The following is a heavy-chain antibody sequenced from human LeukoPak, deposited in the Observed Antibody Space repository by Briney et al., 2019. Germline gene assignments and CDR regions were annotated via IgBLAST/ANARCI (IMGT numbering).Heavy chain of an antibody. D-gene: IGHD6-13*01. CDR3: ARGKTYSSDAFDI. Sequence: GGSLRLSCAASGFTFSSYSMNWVRQAPGKGLEWVSSISSSSSYIYYADSVKGRFTISRDNAKNSLYLQMNSLRAEDTAVYYCARGKTYSSDAFDIWGQGTMVTVSS. V-gene: IGHV3-21*01. J-gene: IGHJ3*02. CDR2: ISSSSSYI. CDR1: GFTFSSYS.